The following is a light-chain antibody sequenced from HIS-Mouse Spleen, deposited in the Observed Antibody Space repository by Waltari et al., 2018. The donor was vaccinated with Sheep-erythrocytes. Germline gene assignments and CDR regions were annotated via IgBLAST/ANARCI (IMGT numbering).Light chain of an antibody. J-gene: IGLJ2*01. CDR2: EGS. CDR1: SSDVGSYNL. CDR3: CSYAGSSTLV. V-gene: IGLV2-23*01. Sequence: QSALTQPASVSGSPGQSITISCTGTSSDVGSYNLVSWYQQHPGKAPKLMIYEGSKRPSGVSNRFSGSVSGNTASLTISGLQAEDEADYYCCSYAGSSTLVFGGGTKLTVL.